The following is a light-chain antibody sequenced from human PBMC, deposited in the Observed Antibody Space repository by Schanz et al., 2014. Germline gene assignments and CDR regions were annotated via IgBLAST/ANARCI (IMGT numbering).Light chain of an antibody. CDR1: SSDVGGYNY. V-gene: IGLV2-11*01. CDR3: CSYAGSYTWV. CDR2: DVS. Sequence: QSALTQPRSVSGSPGQSVTISCTGTSSDVGGYNYVSWYQQHPDKAPELMLYDVSTRPSGVPDRFSGSKSGNTASLTISRLQAEDEADYCCCSYAGSYTWVFGGGTQLTVL. J-gene: IGLJ3*02.